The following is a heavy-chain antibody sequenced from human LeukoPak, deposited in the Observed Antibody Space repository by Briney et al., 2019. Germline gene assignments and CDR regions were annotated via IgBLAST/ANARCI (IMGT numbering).Heavy chain of an antibody. CDR1: GFTSSSYG. Sequence: GGSLRLSCEASGFTSSSYGMNWVRQAPGEGLEWVAIISYDGSNKYYADSVKGRFTISRDNAKNSLYLQMNSLRAEDTAVYYCARHPRGRYSYGDYWGQGTLVTVSS. CDR2: ISYDGSNK. CDR3: ARHPRGRYSYGDY. D-gene: IGHD5-18*01. J-gene: IGHJ4*02. V-gene: IGHV3-30*03.